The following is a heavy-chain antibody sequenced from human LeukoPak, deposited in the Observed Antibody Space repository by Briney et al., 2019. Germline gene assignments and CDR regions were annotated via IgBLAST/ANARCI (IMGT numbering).Heavy chain of an antibody. V-gene: IGHV2-26*01. J-gene: IGHJ3*02. CDR2: IFSNDEK. D-gene: IGHD3-22*01. CDR3: ARILDYDSSGYYSYAFDI. Sequence: ETLSLTCTVSGGSISSYYWSWIRQPPGKALEWLAHIFSNDEKSYSTSLKSRLTISKDTSKSQVVLTMTNMDPVDTATYYCARILDYDSSGYYSYAFDIWGQGTMVTVSS. CDR1: GGSISSYYW.